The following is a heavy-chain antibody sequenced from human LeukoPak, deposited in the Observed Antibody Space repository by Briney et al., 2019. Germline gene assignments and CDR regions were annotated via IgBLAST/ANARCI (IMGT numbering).Heavy chain of an antibody. J-gene: IGHJ3*02. CDR3: ARAVDTAMVRSAFDI. CDR2: IYHSGST. CDR1: GYSISSGYY. V-gene: IGHV4-38-2*02. D-gene: IGHD5-18*01. Sequence: SETLSLTCTVSGYSISSGYYWGWIRQPPGKGLEWIGSIYHSGSTYYNPSLKSRVTISVDTSKNQFSLKLSSVTAADTAVYYCARAVDTAMVRSAFDIWGQETMVTVSS.